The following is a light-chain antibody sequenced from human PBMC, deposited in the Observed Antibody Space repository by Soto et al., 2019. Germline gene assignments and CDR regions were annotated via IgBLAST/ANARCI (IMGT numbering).Light chain of an antibody. V-gene: IGLV2-14*03. J-gene: IGLJ1*01. CDR3: ISYTDRQSYL. CDR2: AVS. CDR1: SSDIGAYDY. Sequence: QSVLTQPASLSGSPGQSITISCTGTSSDIGAYDYVSWFQQHPGKAPKLMIYAVSDRPSGVSDRFSGSKSGISASLTISGLQTEDEADYYCISYTDRQSYLFGTGTKVTVL.